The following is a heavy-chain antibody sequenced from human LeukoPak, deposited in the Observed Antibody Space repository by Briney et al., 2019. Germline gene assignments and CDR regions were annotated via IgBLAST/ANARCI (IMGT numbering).Heavy chain of an antibody. CDR2: TYYKSKWHN. Sequence: SQTLSLTCAISGDSVSTNSVSWNWIRQSPSRGLEWLGRTYYKSKWHNDHAVSMKGRITIIPDTSKNQFSLQLNSVSPEDTAVYYCERDLLTSHNYYYYMDVWGKGTTVTVSS. V-gene: IGHV6-1*01. D-gene: IGHD2-15*01. CDR3: ERDLLTSHNYYYYMDV. CDR1: GDSVSTNSVS. J-gene: IGHJ6*03.